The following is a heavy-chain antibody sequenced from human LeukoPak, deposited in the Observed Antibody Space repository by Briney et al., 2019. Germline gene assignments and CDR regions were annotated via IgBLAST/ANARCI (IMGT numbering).Heavy chain of an antibody. V-gene: IGHV4-59*08. Sequence: PPETLSLTCTVSGGSISSYYWSWIRQPPGKGLEWNGYIYYSGSTNYNPSLKSRVTISVDTSKSQFSLKLSSVTAADTAVYYCARHGYSSGWYVPTWFDPWGQGTLVTVSS. CDR3: ARHGYSSGWYVPTWFDP. CDR1: GGSISSYY. CDR2: IYYSGST. J-gene: IGHJ5*02. D-gene: IGHD6-19*01.